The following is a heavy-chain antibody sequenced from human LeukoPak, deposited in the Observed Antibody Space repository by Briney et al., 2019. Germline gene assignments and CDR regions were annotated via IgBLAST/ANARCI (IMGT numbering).Heavy chain of an antibody. CDR2: IYHRGST. J-gene: IGHJ4*02. CDR1: GYSISSGYY. Sequence: SETLSLTCAVSGYSISSGYYWGWIRQPPGKGLEWIGSIYHRGSTYYNPSLKSRVTISVDTSKNQFSLKLSSVTAADTAVYYCARLGEDSSGWYDYWGQGTLVTVSS. D-gene: IGHD6-19*01. CDR3: ARLGEDSSGWYDY. V-gene: IGHV4-38-2*01.